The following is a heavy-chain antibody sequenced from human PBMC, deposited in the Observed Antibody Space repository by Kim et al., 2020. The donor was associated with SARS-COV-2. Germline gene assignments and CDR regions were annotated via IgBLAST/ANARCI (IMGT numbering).Heavy chain of an antibody. CDR1: GGSISSGAYY. CDR3: ARDANDIHYGMDV. D-gene: IGHD2-8*01. CDR2: IYSSRTT. J-gene: IGHJ6*02. V-gene: IGHV4-31*03. Sequence: SETLSLTCTVSGGSISSGAYYWSWVRQHPGKGLEWIGYIYSSRTTYYNPSLKSRVTISVDTSMNQFSLKLSSVTAADTAVYYCARDANDIHYGMDVWGQGTTVTVSS.